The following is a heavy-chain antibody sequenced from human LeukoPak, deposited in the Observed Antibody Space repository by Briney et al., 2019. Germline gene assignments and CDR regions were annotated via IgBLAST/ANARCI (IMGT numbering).Heavy chain of an antibody. CDR3: AKDGAAGSAYYYYYMDV. D-gene: IGHD6-13*01. CDR1: GFTFSSYG. CDR2: IWYDGSNK. J-gene: IGHJ6*03. Sequence: PGRSLRLSCAASGFTFSSYGMHWVRQAPGKGLEWVAVIWYDGSNKYYADSVTGRFTISRDNSKNTLYLQMNSLRAEDTAVYYCAKDGAAGSAYYYYYMDVWGKGTTVTVSS. V-gene: IGHV3-33*06.